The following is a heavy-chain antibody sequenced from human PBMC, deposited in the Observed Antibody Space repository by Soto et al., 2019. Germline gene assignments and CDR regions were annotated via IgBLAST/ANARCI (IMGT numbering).Heavy chain of an antibody. J-gene: IGHJ4*02. CDR1: GLTFSTYA. CDR3: ASRDCHSAFDN. CDR2: ISPIGDSS. V-gene: IGHV3-23*01. D-gene: IGHD2-21*02. Sequence: EVQLLESGGGLVQPGGSLRLSCAASGLTFSTYAMNWVRQAPGKGLEWVSAISPIGDSSSYAVSVKGRFTISRDNSKNTLALQIISPGATDASVYYCASRDCHSAFDNWGQGTLVNVSS.